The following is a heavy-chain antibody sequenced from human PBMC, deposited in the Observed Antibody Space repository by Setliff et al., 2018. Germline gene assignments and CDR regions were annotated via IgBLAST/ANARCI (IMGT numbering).Heavy chain of an antibody. CDR3: VRGGSSVWAWYFDL. Sequence: SETLSLTCTVSGASISDYYWTWIRQPPGKGLEWIAEINHSGSTNYKPSLKSRVAMSVDTSKRQFSLKLNSVTAADTAVYYCVRGGSSVWAWYFDLWGRGTLVTVSS. V-gene: IGHV4-34*01. CDR1: GASISDYY. J-gene: IGHJ2*01. CDR2: INHSGST. D-gene: IGHD3-10*01.